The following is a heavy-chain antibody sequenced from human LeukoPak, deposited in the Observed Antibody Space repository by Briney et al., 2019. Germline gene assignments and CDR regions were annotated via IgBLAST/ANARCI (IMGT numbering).Heavy chain of an antibody. CDR1: GGSISSSNW. D-gene: IGHD5-18*01. J-gene: IGHJ4*02. CDR2: IYHSGST. CDR3: ARSGYTYGVDY. Sequence: PSETLSLTCAVSGGSISSSNWWSWVRQPPGKGLEWIGEIYHSGSTNYNPSLKSRVTISVDTSKNQFSLKLSPVTAADTAVYYCARSGYTYGVDYWGQGTLVTVSS. V-gene: IGHV4-4*02.